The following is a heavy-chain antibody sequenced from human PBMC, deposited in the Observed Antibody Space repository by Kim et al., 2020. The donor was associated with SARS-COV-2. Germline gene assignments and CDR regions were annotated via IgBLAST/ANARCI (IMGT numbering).Heavy chain of an antibody. Sequence: SETLSLTCSVSGGSISRNGYYWGWIRQPPGKGLEWIGSIYYSGSTYYNPSLQSRVTISVDTSENQFSLKLSSVTAADTAVYYCARVGAAYTSGGRDVWGQGTTVTVSS. CDR1: GGSISRNGYY. CDR2: IYYSGST. V-gene: IGHV4-39*01. J-gene: IGHJ6*02. CDR3: ARVGAAYTSGGRDV. D-gene: IGHD6-19*01.